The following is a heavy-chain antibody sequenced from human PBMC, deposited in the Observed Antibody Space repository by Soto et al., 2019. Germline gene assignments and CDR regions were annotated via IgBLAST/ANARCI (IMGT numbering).Heavy chain of an antibody. CDR1: GGSISSGGYY. D-gene: IGHD3-3*01. CDR2: IYYSGST. Sequence: QVQLQESGPGLVKPSQTLSLTCTVSGGSISSGGYYWSWIRQRPGKGLEWIGNIYYSGSTYYNPYLKRRVTSSVDTSKNQFSLKLTSVTAAAPAVYYCAREVLAWGQGTLVTVSS. J-gene: IGHJ5*02. CDR3: AREVLA. V-gene: IGHV4-31*03.